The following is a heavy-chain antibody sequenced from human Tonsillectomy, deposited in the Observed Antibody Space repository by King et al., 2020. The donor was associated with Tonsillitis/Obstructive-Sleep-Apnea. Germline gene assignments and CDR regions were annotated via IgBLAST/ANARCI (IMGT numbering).Heavy chain of an antibody. J-gene: IGHJ6*03. CDR2: INHSGST. D-gene: IGHD1-1*01. V-gene: IGHV4-34*01. CDR1: GGSFSGYY. CDR3: ATVGGSTGTTSYYYYMDV. Sequence: VQLQQWGAGLLKPSETLSLTCAVYGGSFSGYYWSWIRQPPGKGLEWIGEINHSGSTNYNPSLKSRVTISVDTSKNQFSLKLSSLTAADTAVYYCATVGGSTGTTSYYYYMDVWDKGTTVTVSS.